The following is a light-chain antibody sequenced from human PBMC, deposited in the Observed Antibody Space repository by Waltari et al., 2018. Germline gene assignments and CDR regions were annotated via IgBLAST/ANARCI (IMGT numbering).Light chain of an antibody. J-gene: IGLJ3*02. V-gene: IGLV2-14*01. Sequence: QRPGKIPIIILVEVSGRPSGVSNPYCGSKAGNTASRTISGLQAEDEADYYCNSYTGSSSWVFGGGTKLTVL. CDR2: EVS. CDR3: NSYTGSSSWV.